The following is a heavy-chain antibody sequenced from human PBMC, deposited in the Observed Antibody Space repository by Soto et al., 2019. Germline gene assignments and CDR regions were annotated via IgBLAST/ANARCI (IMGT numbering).Heavy chain of an antibody. D-gene: IGHD6-13*01. J-gene: IGHJ6*02. CDR2: IIPIFGTP. CDR3: ASSRKDYYYYGMDV. CDR1: GGTFSSYA. V-gene: IGHV1-69*12. Sequence: QVQLVQSGAEVKKPGSSVKVSCKASGGTFSSYAISWVRQAPGQGLEWMGGIIPIFGTPNYAQKFQGRVTITAGESTSTAYMELSSLRAEDTAVYYCASSRKDYYYYGMDVWGQGTTVTVSS.